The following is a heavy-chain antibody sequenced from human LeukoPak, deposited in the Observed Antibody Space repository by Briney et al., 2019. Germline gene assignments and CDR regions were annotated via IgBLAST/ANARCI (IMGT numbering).Heavy chain of an antibody. D-gene: IGHD6-19*01. CDR3: AISSGWYFDY. V-gene: IGHV4-59*01. J-gene: IGHJ4*02. Sequence: SETLSLTCTVSGGSISSYYWSWIRQPPGKGLEWIGYIYYSGSTNYNPSLKSRVTKSVDTSKNQFSLKLSSVTAADTAVYYCAISSGWYFDYWGQGTLVTVSS. CDR1: GGSISSYY. CDR2: IYYSGST.